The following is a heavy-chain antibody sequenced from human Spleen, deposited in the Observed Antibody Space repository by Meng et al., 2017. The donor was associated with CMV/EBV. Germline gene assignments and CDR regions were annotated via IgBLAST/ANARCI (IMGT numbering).Heavy chain of an antibody. Sequence: QVEVQQSGPGLVKPSQTVSLACAIPGDSVSSNSAAWNWIRQYPSRGLEWLGRKYYRYKLYNDYVVSVKSRIPINQDTSKNQFSLELNSVTPEDTAVYYCAREGVAVAGAIFDYWGQGTLVTVSS. CDR3: AREGVAVAGAIFDY. CDR2: KYYRYKLYN. D-gene: IGHD6-19*01. CDR1: GDSVSSNSAA. J-gene: IGHJ4*02. V-gene: IGHV6-1*01.